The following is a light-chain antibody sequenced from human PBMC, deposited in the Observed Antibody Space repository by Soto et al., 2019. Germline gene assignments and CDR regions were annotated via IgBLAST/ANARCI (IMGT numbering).Light chain of an antibody. J-gene: IGKJ2*01. CDR3: QQYSSFSHT. Sequence: DIQMTQSPSTLSASVGDRVTITCRASQSVANWLAWYQQKPGKAPKLLIYKTSTLGSGVPSRFSGSGSGTDFSLTISSLQPDDISTYYCQQYSSFSHTFGQGTKLDIK. CDR2: KTS. V-gene: IGKV1-5*03. CDR1: QSVANW.